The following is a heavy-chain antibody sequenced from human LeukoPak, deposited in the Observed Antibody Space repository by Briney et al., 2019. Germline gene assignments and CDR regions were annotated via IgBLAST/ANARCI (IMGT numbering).Heavy chain of an antibody. Sequence: PGESLILACAASVFTFSYYWMNWVRQAPGKVLEWVANIKKDGSEKYYVDSVKGRFTIYRDNAKNSLYLQMNSLRAEDTAVYYCAKEAADYYGSGSYADAFDIWGQGTMVTVSS. V-gene: IGHV3-7*01. D-gene: IGHD3-10*01. CDR2: IKKDGSEK. J-gene: IGHJ3*02. CDR3: AKEAADYYGSGSYADAFDI. CDR1: VFTFSYYW.